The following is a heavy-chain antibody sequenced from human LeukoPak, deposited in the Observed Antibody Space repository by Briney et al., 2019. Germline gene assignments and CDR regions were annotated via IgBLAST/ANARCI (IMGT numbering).Heavy chain of an antibody. J-gene: IGHJ4*02. V-gene: IGHV3-66*01. CDR1: GFTVSTNY. Sequence: GGSLRLSCAASGFTVSTNYMSWVRQAPGKGLEWVSVIYSGDTTFYADSVRGKFTISRDNSKNTLYLQMNSLRAEDTAVYYCASILRSSSGYYSDYWGQGTLVTVSS. CDR3: ASILRSSSGYYSDY. CDR2: IYSGDTT. D-gene: IGHD3-10*01.